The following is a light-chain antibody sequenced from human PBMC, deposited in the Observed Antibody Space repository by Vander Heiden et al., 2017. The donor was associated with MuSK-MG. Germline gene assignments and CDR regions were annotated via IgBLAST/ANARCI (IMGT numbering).Light chain of an antibody. Sequence: EIVLTQSPATLSLSPGERVTLSCRASQTVSSNYLAWYQQKPGQAPRLLIYGASSRATGIPDRFGGSGSGTDFTLTISRLEPEDFAVYYCQQFGSSPWTFGQWTKVEIK. CDR1: QTVSSNY. J-gene: IGKJ1*01. CDR2: GAS. V-gene: IGKV3-20*01. CDR3: QQFGSSPWT.